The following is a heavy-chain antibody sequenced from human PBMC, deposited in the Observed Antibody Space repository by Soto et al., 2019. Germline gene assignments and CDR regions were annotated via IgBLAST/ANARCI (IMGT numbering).Heavy chain of an antibody. CDR3: ARDGLPITIFGAGPFNPNYYGTDV. V-gene: IGHV4-4*07. J-gene: IGHJ6*02. Sequence: PSETLSLTCTVSGGSISSYYWSWIRQPAGKGLEWIGRIYTSGSTNYDPSLKSRVTMSVDTSKNQFSLKLSSVTAADTAVYYCARDGLPITIFGAGPFNPNYYGTDVWGQGTTVTVSS. CDR2: IYTSGST. CDR1: GGSISSYY. D-gene: IGHD3-3*01.